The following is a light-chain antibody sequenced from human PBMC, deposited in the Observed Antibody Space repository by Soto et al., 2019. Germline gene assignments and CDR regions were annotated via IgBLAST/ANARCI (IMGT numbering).Light chain of an antibody. CDR1: QTVSSN. J-gene: IGKJ1*01. CDR3: QQYDSSPLT. V-gene: IGKV3-15*01. Sequence: EIVMTQSPASLSVSPGERATLSCRASQTVSSNLAWYQHKPGQAPRLLIYGASTRATGIPARFSGSGSGTEFTLTIGSLQSEDFAVYYCQQYDSSPLTFGQGTKVEIK. CDR2: GAS.